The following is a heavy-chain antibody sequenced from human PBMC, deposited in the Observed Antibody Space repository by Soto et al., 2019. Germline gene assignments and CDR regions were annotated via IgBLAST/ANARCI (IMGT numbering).Heavy chain of an antibody. J-gene: IGHJ4*02. D-gene: IGHD5-12*01. CDR2: IYSSGST. Sequence: LSLTCTVSDGSVSSGSYYWTWIRQPPGKGLEWIGYIYSSGSTLYNPSLKSRVIISVDTSMNQFSLKLSSVTAADTAVYYCARDSLALFDSWGQGTLVTVSS. CDR3: ARDSLALFDS. CDR1: DGSVSSGSYY. V-gene: IGHV4-61*01.